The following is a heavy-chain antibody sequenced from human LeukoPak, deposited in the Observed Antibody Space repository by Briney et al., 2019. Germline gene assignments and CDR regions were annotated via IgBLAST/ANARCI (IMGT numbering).Heavy chain of an antibody. CDR3: ARLRLSEVLRWSFDI. Sequence: SETLSLTCTVSGGSISSYYWSWIRQPSGKGLEWIGYIYYSGSTNYNPSLKSRVTISVDTSKNQFSLKLSSVTAADTAVYYCARLRLSEVLRWSFDIWGQGTMVTVSS. J-gene: IGHJ3*02. V-gene: IGHV4-59*08. CDR2: IYYSGST. D-gene: IGHD4-23*01. CDR1: GGSISSYY.